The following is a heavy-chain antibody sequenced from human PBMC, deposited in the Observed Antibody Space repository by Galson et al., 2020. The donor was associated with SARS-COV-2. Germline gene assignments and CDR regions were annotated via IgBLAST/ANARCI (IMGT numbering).Heavy chain of an antibody. V-gene: IGHV3-48*03. CDR3: ATGDVWFES. Sequence: GASLRLSCTASGLTFSNTEMTWVRKAPGKGLEWLSYISMSGITIYYADSVKGRFTISRDNAENSLYLQMNSLRAEDTGIYYCATGDVWFESWGQGTLVTVSS. J-gene: IGHJ5*01. CDR2: ISMSGITI. D-gene: IGHD7-27*01. CDR1: GLTFSNTE.